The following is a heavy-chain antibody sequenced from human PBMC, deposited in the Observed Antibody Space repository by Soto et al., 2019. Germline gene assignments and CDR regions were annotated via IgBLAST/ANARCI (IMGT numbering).Heavy chain of an antibody. D-gene: IGHD2-2*02. CDR3: AKTPCSDTSCYTASFDY. Sequence: EVQLVESGGGLVQPDRSLRLSCAASGFTFDDYAMHWVRQAPGKGLEWVSGISWNSDSIDYADSVKGRFTISRDNAKNSLYLQMNSLRAEDTALYYCAKTPCSDTSCYTASFDYWGQGALVTVSS. CDR1: GFTFDDYA. J-gene: IGHJ4*02. V-gene: IGHV3-9*01. CDR2: ISWNSDSI.